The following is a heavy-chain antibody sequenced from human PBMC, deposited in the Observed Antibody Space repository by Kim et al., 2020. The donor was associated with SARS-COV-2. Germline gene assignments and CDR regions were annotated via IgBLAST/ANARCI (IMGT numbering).Heavy chain of an antibody. J-gene: IGHJ4*02. Sequence: GGSLRLSCAASGFTFSSYAMSWVRQAPGKGLEWVSAISGSGGSTYYADSVKGRFTISRDNSKNTLYLQMNSLRAEDTAVYYCAKDPQLSYYDSSGHRGEFDYWGQGTLVTVSS. CDR3: AKDPQLSYYDSSGHRGEFDY. CDR1: GFTFSSYA. V-gene: IGHV3-23*01. CDR2: ISGSGGST. D-gene: IGHD3-22*01.